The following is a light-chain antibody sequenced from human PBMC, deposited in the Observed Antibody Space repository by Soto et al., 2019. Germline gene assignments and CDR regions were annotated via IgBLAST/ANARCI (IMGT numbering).Light chain of an antibody. CDR3: QQANSIPIT. CDR1: QGISGR. V-gene: IGKV1-12*01. CDR2: DAS. Sequence: DIQLTQSPSTLSASIGDTVTITCRASQGISGRLAWYQHKPGKAPKLLIYDASVLESGVPSRFSGSGSGTDFTLTISSLQPEDFATYYCQQANSIPITFGQGTRLENK. J-gene: IGKJ5*01.